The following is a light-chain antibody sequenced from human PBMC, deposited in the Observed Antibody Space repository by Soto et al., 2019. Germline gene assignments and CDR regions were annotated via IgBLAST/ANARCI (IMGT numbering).Light chain of an antibody. CDR3: QQFNDWPLP. Sequence: EIVMTQSPATLSVAPGERATLSCRASQSVSNNLAWYQQKPGQAPRLLIYGASTGATGLPARFTGSGSGTEFTLTISSLQSEDFAVYYCQQFNDWPLPFGGGTKVAIK. CDR2: GAS. J-gene: IGKJ4*01. CDR1: QSVSNN. V-gene: IGKV3-15*01.